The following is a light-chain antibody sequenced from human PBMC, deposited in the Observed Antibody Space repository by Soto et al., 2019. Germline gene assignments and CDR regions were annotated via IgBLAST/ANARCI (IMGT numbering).Light chain of an antibody. V-gene: IGLV6-57*03. CDR2: DDN. J-gene: IGLJ3*02. Sequence: FMLTQPHSVSESPGKTVTISCTRSSGSIASNYVQWYQQRPGSAPTTVIYDDNQRRSGVPDRFSGSNDSSSNSASLTISGLQTEDEADYYCQSYDSSSLWVFGGGTKLTVL. CDR1: SGSIASNY. CDR3: QSYDSSSLWV.